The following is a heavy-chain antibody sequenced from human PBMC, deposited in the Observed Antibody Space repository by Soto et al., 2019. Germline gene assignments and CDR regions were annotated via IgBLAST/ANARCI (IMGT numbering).Heavy chain of an antibody. V-gene: IGHV3-74*01. Sequence: EVQLVESGGGLVQSGGSLRLSCAASGFTLGNYWMHWVRQAPVKGLVWVSRINDYGTTINYAESVEGRFIISRDDAKSEVYLQMNNLRAEDSAVYYCARGGLEPFDYWGQGALVTVSS. CDR1: GFTLGNYW. J-gene: IGHJ4*02. D-gene: IGHD1-1*01. CDR2: INDYGTTI. CDR3: ARGGLEPFDY.